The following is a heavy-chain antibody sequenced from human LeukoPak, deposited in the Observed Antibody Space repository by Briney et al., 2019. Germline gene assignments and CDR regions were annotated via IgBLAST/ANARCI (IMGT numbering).Heavy chain of an antibody. CDR2: IRYDGSNK. CDR3: AKVVHTSSWYSTGH. D-gene: IGHD6-13*01. CDR1: GFTFSSYG. Sequence: GGSLRLSCAASGFTFSSYGMHWVRQAPGKGLEWVAFIRYDGSNKYYADSVQGRFTISRDNSKNTLYLQMNSLRAGDTAVYYCAKVVHTSSWYSTGHWGQGTLVTVS. V-gene: IGHV3-30*02. J-gene: IGHJ4*02.